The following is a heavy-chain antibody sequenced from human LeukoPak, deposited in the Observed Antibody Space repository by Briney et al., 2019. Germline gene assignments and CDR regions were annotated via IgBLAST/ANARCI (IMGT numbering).Heavy chain of an antibody. J-gene: IGHJ2*01. CDR3: ARGPDSSGYYYGYWYFDL. CDR2: IYYSGST. CDR1: GGSISSGGYY. V-gene: IGHV4-31*03. Sequence: SQTLSLTCTVSGGSISSGGYYWSWIRQHPGKGLEWIGYIYYSGSTYYNPSLKSRVTISVDTSKNQFSLKLSSVTAADTAVYYCARGPDSSGYYYGYWYFDLWGRGTLVTVSS. D-gene: IGHD3-22*01.